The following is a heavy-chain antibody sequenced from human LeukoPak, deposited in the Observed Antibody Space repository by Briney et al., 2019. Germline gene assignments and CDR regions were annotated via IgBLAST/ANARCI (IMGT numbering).Heavy chain of an antibody. Sequence: ASVKVSCKASGYTFTSYGISWVRQAPGQGVEWMGWISAYNGNTNFAQKLQGRVTMTTDTSTSTAYMDLRSLRSDDTAVYYCARDQAATNTQVRFCLDWGQGTLVTVSS. D-gene: IGHD3-9*01. J-gene: IGHJ4*02. CDR2: ISAYNGNT. CDR3: ARDQAATNTQVRFCLD. CDR1: GYTFTSYG. V-gene: IGHV1-18*01.